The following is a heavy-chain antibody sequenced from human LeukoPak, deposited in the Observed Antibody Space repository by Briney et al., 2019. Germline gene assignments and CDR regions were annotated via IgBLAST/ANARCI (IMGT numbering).Heavy chain of an antibody. Sequence: GGSLRLSCAASGFTFSSYAMHWVRQAPGKGLEWVADISYDGSNTYYADSVKGRFTISRDNSKNTLYLQMNSLRAEDTAVYYCARAERGAYSGYDYGMHLWGQGTPVTVSS. D-gene: IGHD5-12*01. V-gene: IGHV3-30*04. CDR1: GFTFSSYA. CDR2: ISYDGSNT. J-gene: IGHJ6*02. CDR3: ARAERGAYSGYDYGMHL.